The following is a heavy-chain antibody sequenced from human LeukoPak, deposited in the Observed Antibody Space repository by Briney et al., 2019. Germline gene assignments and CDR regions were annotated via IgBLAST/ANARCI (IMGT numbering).Heavy chain of an antibody. CDR3: AKDGGYYDFDS. Sequence: GGSLRLSCAASGFTFSSYGMSGVRQAPGKGLEWGSVISGRDVNTYYADSVKGRFTISRDNSKNTLYLQMDSLRVEDTAVYYCAKDGGYYDFDSWGQGTLVTVSS. CDR1: GFTFSSYG. D-gene: IGHD5-12*01. V-gene: IGHV3-23*01. CDR2: ISGRDVNT. J-gene: IGHJ4*02.